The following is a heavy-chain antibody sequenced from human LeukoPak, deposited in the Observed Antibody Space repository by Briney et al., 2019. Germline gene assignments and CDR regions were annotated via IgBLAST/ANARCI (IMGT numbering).Heavy chain of an antibody. V-gene: IGHV4-59*01. CDR3: ARVSFGYSSSPYFDY. Sequence: ETLSLTCTVSGGSISSYYWSWIRQPPGKGLEWIGYIYYSGSTNYNPSLKSRVTISVDTSKNQFSLKLSSVTAADTAVYYCARVSFGYSSSPYFDYWGQGTLVTVSS. D-gene: IGHD6-6*01. CDR1: GGSISSYY. CDR2: IYYSGST. J-gene: IGHJ4*02.